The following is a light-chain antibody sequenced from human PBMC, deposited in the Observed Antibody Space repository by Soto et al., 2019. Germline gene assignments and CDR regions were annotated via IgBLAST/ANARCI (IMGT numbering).Light chain of an antibody. J-gene: IGKJ3*01. V-gene: IGKV3-15*01. CDR2: YAS. CDR1: KSVHRN. Sequence: EVVMTQPPATLSVSPGERVTLSCRASKSVHRNLAWYHQKPGQGPSLLIYYASTRATGLPDRFTGSGSGTEFTLTISSLQSEDFGVYHCQHYSNWPPTFGPGTKVEIK. CDR3: QHYSNWPPT.